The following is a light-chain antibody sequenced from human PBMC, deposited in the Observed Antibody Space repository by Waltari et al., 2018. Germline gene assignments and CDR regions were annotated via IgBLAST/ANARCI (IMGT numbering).Light chain of an antibody. J-gene: IGLJ2*01. CDR2: YGS. CDR3: QVWDSNTDLVV. CDR1: NIGSKS. V-gene: IGLV3-21*04. Sequence: SASEAPGKTARITCGGDNIGSKSVQWYQQKPGQAPVLVIYYGSDRPSGIPERFSGSNSGNTATLTISRVEVGDEAAYYCQVWDSNTDLVVFGGGTKLTVL.